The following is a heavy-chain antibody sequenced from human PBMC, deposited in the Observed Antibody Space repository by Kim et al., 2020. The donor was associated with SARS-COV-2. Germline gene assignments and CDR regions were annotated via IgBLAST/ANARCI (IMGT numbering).Heavy chain of an antibody. Sequence: YSVDCVKGRFHISSDNAKNSLYLQLNRRRAEDMAVYYCARWTLNVLLFDHWGQGTLVTVSS. J-gene: IGHJ4*02. CDR3: ARWTLNVLLFDH. D-gene: IGHD3-10*01. V-gene: IGHV3-7*03.